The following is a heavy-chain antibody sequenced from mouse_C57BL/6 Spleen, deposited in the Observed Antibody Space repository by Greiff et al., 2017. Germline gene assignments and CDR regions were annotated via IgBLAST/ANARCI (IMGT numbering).Heavy chain of an antibody. Sequence: QVQLQQPGAELVQPGASVKMSCKASGYTFTSYWITWVKQRPGQGLEWIGDIYPGSGSTNYNEKFKSKATLTVDTSSSTDYMQLSSLTSADSAVYYGARLGDYDGVDYWGQGTTLTVSS. CDR3: ARLGDYDGVDY. J-gene: IGHJ2*01. CDR2: IYPGSGST. D-gene: IGHD2-4*01. CDR1: GYTFTSYW. V-gene: IGHV1-55*01.